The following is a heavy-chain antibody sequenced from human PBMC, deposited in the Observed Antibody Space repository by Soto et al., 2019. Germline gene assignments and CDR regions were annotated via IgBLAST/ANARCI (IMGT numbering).Heavy chain of an antibody. CDR2: ISSSSSTI. V-gene: IGHV3-48*04. D-gene: IGHD2-15*01. CDR1: GFSFSSYT. J-gene: IGHJ4*02. CDR3: ARDREYCSGGRCYETGSDY. Sequence: DVQVVESGGGLVRPGGSLRLSCVASGFSFSSYTMHWVRQAPGRGLEWVSAISSSSSTIDYADSVKGRFTVSRDNAKNPVYLQMNSLRAEDTAVYHCARDREYCSGGRCYETGSDYWGQGTLVTVSS.